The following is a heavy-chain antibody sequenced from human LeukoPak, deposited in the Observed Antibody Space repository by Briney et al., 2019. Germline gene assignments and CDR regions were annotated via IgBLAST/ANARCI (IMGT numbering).Heavy chain of an antibody. CDR1: GLTFSNYA. V-gene: IGHV3-23*01. CDR3: AKGRSDLDY. J-gene: IGHJ4*02. CDR2: ISGSGGST. Sequence: GGSLRLSCAASGLTFSNYAMTWVRQAPGKGLEWVSGISGSGGSTYYADSVKGRFTISRDNSKNTLYLQMDSLRVEDSAVYYCAKGRSDLDYWGQGTLVTVSS.